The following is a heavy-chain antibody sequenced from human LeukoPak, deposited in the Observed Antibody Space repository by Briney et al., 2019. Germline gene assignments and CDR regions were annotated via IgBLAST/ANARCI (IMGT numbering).Heavy chain of an antibody. CDR3: AMYGSGSYGYFDY. CDR2: ISYDGSNK. D-gene: IGHD3-10*01. J-gene: IGHJ4*02. V-gene: IGHV3-30*03. Sequence: GGSLRLSCAASGFTFSSYGMHWVHQAPGKGLEWVAVISYDGSNKYYADSVKGRFTISRDNSKNTLYLQMNSLRAEDTAVYYCAMYGSGSYGYFDYWGQGTLVTVSS. CDR1: GFTFSSYG.